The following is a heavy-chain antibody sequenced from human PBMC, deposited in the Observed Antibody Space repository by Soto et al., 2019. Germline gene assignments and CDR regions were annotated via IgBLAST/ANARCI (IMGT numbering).Heavy chain of an antibody. CDR1: GGSFGGYS. Sequence: QVQLQQWGAGLLKPSETLSLTCAVFGGSFGGYSWTWIRQPPGGGLEWIGEITPSGNPNYNPSLKSRVAIAVDKSRNQFSLNLTPVTAADTSIYYCARGRSFGDFAHWGQGTMVIVSS. J-gene: IGHJ4*01. D-gene: IGHD3-10*01. CDR3: ARGRSFGDFAH. V-gene: IGHV4-34*02. CDR2: ITPSGNP.